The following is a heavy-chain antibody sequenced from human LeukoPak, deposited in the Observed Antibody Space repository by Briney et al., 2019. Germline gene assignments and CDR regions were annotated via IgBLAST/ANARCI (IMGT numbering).Heavy chain of an antibody. CDR1: GYTFTGYY. Sequence: ASVKVSCKASGYTFTGYYMHWVRQAPGQGLEWMGWINPNSGGTNYAQKFQGRVTMTRDTSISTAYMELSRLRSDDTAVYYCARARARRAMVNLNFDYWGQGTLVTVSS. D-gene: IGHD5-18*01. V-gene: IGHV1-2*02. CDR3: ARARARRAMVNLNFDY. CDR2: INPNSGGT. J-gene: IGHJ4*02.